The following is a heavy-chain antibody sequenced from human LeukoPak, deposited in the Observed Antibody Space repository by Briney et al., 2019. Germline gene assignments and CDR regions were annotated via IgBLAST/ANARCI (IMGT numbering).Heavy chain of an antibody. CDR1: GDSVSSNSAT. CDR3: ARGSSSNSWFFDY. D-gene: IGHD6-13*01. CDR2: TYYRSKWYN. V-gene: IGHV6-1*01. Sequence: SQTLSLTCAISGDSVSSNSATWTWIRQSPSRGLEWLGRTYYRSKWYNDYAVSMKSRITINPDTSKNQFSLQLNSVTPEDTAVYYCARGSSSNSWFFDYWGQGTLVTVFS. J-gene: IGHJ4*02.